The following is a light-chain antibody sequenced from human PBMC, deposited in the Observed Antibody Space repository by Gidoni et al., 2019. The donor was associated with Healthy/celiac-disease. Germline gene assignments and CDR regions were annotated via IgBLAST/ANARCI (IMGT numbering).Light chain of an antibody. J-gene: IGLJ1*01. CDR1: SSDVGSYNL. CDR3: CSYAGSSTSV. Sequence: QSALPQPASVSGSPGQSITISCTGTSSDVGSYNLVSWYQQHPGKAPKLMIYEGSKRPSGVSNRFSGSKSGNTASLTISGLQAEDEADYYCCSYAGSSTSVFGTGTKVTVL. CDR2: EGS. V-gene: IGLV2-23*01.